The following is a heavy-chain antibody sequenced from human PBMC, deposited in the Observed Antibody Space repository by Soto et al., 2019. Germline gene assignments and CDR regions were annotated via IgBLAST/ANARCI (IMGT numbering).Heavy chain of an antibody. CDR2: ISAYNGNT. Sequence: QVQLVQSGAEVKKPGASVKVSCKASGYTFTSYGISWVRQAPGQGLEWMGWISAYNGNTNYAQKLQGRVTMTTDTRTXXAYMELRSLRSDDTAVYYCARDTVVVAATFNWFDPWGQGTLVTVSS. J-gene: IGHJ5*02. CDR3: ARDTVVVAATFNWFDP. D-gene: IGHD2-15*01. V-gene: IGHV1-18*01. CDR1: GYTFTSYG.